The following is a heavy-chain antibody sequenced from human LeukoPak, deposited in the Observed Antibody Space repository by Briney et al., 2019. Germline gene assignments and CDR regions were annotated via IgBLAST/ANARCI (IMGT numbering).Heavy chain of an antibody. V-gene: IGHV1-2*02. J-gene: IGHJ4*02. CDR1: AYTFTGYY. D-gene: IGHD6-13*01. CDR2: INPNSGDT. Sequence: GASVKVSCKASAYTFTGYYLHWVRQAPGQGLEWMGWINPNSGDTNYAQKFQGRVTMTRDTSISTAYMELSRLRSDDTAVYYCARDTSSSPFFDYWGQGTLVTVSS. CDR3: ARDTSSSPFFDY.